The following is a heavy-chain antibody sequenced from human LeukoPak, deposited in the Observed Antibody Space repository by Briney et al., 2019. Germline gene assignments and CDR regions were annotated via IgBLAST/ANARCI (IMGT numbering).Heavy chain of an antibody. CDR3: ARGFRGASFDY. Sequence: SETLSLTCIVAGGSLSSYYWSWIRQSPGRGLEWIGYIYHSGSTDYNSSLKSRVPISEDTSKTQFSLKVSSVTAADTAVYYCARGFRGASFDYWGQGTLVTVSS. D-gene: IGHD1-26*01. CDR1: GGSLSSYY. CDR2: IYHSGST. J-gene: IGHJ4*02. V-gene: IGHV4-59*01.